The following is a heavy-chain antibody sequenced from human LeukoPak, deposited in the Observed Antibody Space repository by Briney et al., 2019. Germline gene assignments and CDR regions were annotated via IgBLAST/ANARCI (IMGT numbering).Heavy chain of an antibody. J-gene: IGHJ6*02. Sequence: SETLSLTCSVSGGSISSFYWSWVRPPPGEGLEWIGYISYTGTTTYTPSLKSRVTISVDTSKTQFSLTLTSVTAADTAVYYCARQVINYYYGMDVWGQRTTVTVSS. CDR2: ISYTGTT. CDR3: ARQVINYYYGMDV. CDR1: GGSISSFY. D-gene: IGHD2/OR15-2a*01. V-gene: IGHV4-59*08.